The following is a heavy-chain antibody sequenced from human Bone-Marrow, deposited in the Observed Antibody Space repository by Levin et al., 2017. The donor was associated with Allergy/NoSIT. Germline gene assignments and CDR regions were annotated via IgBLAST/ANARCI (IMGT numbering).Heavy chain of an antibody. J-gene: IGHJ5*02. D-gene: IGHD6-13*01. CDR1: GYTFDDYY. V-gene: IGHV1-2*06. Sequence: ASVKVSCKASGYTFDDYYIHWVRQAPGQGLEWMGRINPSTGGTNHAQKFQDRLTMTSDTSISTGFIELKRLTSDDTAVYYYERTIAAATNDWFDRWGQGTLITVSS. CDR2: INPSTGGT. CDR3: ERTIAAATNDWFDR.